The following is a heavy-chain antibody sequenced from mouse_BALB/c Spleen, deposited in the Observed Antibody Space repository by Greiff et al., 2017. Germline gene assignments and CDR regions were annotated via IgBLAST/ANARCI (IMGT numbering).Heavy chain of an antibody. CDR1: GYTFTSYW. CDR3: ARDGYYGGWFAY. D-gene: IGHD2-3*01. V-gene: IGHV1-7*01. CDR2: INPSTGYT. Sequence: VQLQESGAELAKPGASVKMSCKASGYTFTSYWLHWVKQRPGPGLEWIGYINPSTGYTEYNQKFKDKATLTADKSSSTAYMQLSSLTSEDSAVYYCARDGYYGGWFAYWGQGTLVTVSA. J-gene: IGHJ3*01.